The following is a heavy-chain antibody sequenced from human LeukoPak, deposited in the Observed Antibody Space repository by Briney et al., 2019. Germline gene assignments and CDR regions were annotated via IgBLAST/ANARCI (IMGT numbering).Heavy chain of an antibody. Sequence: SETLSLTCAVSGYSISSGYYWGWLRQPPGKGLEWIGSIYHTGSTYYNPSLQSRVTISLDSPKNQFSLKLTSVPAADTAVYYCASGGTAVVMALTYYFDTWGQGTPVTVSS. V-gene: IGHV4-38-2*01. CDR3: ASGGTAVVMALTYYFDT. J-gene: IGHJ4*02. D-gene: IGHD3-22*01. CDR1: GYSISSGYY. CDR2: IYHTGST.